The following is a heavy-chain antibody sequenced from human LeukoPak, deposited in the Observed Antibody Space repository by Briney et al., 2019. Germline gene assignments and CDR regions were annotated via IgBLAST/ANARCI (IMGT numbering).Heavy chain of an antibody. Sequence: ASVKVSCKASGYTFTSYGINWVRQAPGQGLEWMGWISGFNGHTKDTQKLQGRVTMTTDTSTSTAYMELRSLRPDDTAVYYCARVSLRIASSSSRSLGYWGQGTLVTVSS. J-gene: IGHJ4*02. CDR2: ISGFNGHT. CDR1: GYTFTSYG. D-gene: IGHD6-6*01. CDR3: ARVSLRIASSSSRSLGY. V-gene: IGHV1-18*01.